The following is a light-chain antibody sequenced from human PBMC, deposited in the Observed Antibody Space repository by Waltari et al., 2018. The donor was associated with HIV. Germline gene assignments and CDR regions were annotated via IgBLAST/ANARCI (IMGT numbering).Light chain of an antibody. V-gene: IGLV1-44*01. CDR3: AAWDDSLNGWV. CDR2: SNN. CDR1: SSNIGSNI. J-gene: IGLJ3*02. Sequence: QSVLTQPPSASGTPGQRVTISCSGSSSNIGSNIVNWYQQLPGTAPKLLIYSNNQRPSGGPDRFAGSKSVTSASLAISGLQSEDEADYYCAAWDDSLNGWVFGGGTKLTVL.